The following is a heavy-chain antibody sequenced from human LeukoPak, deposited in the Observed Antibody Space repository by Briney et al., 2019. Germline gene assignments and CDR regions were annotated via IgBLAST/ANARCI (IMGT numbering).Heavy chain of an antibody. CDR1: GGSISCYY. V-gene: IGHV4-59*08. J-gene: IGHJ4*02. Sequence: SSETLSLTCIVSGGSISCYYWSCIPQPTGKGLEWIGYVSYSGGNKYNPSLESRVTISVDTSKNQFSLKLSSVTAADTAVYYCARHWGSGTYYLEYWGQGTLVTVSS. CDR2: VSYSGGN. CDR3: ARHWGSGTYYLEY. D-gene: IGHD3-10*01.